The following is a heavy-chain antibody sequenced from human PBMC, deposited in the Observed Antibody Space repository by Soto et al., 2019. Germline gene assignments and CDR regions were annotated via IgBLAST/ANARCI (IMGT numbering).Heavy chain of an antibody. J-gene: IGHJ6*02. CDR2: ISGSGGST. D-gene: IGHD2-15*01. Sequence: GSLRLSCAASGFTFISYAMSWVRQAPGKGLEWVSAISGSGGSTYYADSVKGRFTISRDNSKNTLYLQMNSLRAEDTAVYYCAKPPLVAAKYYYYYGMDVWGQGTTVTVSS. V-gene: IGHV3-23*01. CDR1: GFTFISYA. CDR3: AKPPLVAAKYYYYYGMDV.